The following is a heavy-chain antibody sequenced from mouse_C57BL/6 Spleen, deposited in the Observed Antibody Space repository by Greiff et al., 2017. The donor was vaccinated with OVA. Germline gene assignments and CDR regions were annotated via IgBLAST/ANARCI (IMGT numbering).Heavy chain of an antibody. V-gene: IGHV1-26*01. CDR1: GYTFTDYY. D-gene: IGHD2-4*01. CDR2: INPNNGGT. J-gene: IGHJ2*01. Sequence: EVQLQQSGPELVKPGASVKISCKASGYTFTDYYMSWVKQSHGKSLEWIGDINPNNGGTSYNQKFKGKATLTVDKSSSTAYMELRSLTSEDSAVYYCARDYDYSFDYWGQGTTLTVSS. CDR3: ARDYDYSFDY.